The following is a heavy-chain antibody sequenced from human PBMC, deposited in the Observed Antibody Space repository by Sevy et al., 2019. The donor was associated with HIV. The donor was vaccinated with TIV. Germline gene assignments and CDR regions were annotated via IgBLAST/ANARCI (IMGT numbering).Heavy chain of an antibody. J-gene: IGHJ4*02. CDR3: VKDKVDGDSGYGLFDF. D-gene: IGHD5-12*01. CDR2: LSRHSGTI. V-gene: IGHV3-9*01. CDR1: GFTFDDYA. Sequence: GGSLRLSCAASGFTFDDYAMHWVRQAPGKGLEWVSGLSRHSGTIGYADSVKGRSTISRDNARNSLYLQMNSLRAEDTASYYCVKDKVDGDSGYGLFDFWGQGTLVTVSS.